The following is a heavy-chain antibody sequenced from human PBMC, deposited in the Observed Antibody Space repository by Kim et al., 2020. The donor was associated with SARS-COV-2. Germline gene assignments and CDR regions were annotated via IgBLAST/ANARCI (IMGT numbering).Heavy chain of an antibody. Sequence: PKFQSRVTNTRDTSASTAYMELSRLRSEDTAVYYCARVFHGSGTYFDYWGQGTLVTVSS. D-gene: IGHD3-10*01. CDR3: ARVFHGSGTYFDY. J-gene: IGHJ4*02. V-gene: IGHV1-3*01.